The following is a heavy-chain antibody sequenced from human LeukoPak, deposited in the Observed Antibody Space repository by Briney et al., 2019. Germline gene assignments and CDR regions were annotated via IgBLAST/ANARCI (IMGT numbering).Heavy chain of an antibody. Sequence: SETLSLTCTVSGGSISSYYWSWIRQPPGKGLEWIGYIYYSGSTNYNPSLKSRVTISVDTSKNQFSLKLRSVTAADTAVYYCARSTVIFLRGSSTSSLPPNWFDPWGQGTLVTVSS. V-gene: IGHV4-59*01. CDR1: GGSISSYY. CDR2: IYYSGST. CDR3: ARSTVIFLRGSSTSSLPPNWFDP. D-gene: IGHD2-2*01. J-gene: IGHJ5*02.